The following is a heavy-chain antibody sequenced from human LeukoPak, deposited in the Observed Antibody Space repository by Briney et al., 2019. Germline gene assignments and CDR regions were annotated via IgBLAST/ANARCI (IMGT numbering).Heavy chain of an antibody. Sequence: GGSLRLSCAASGFTFDDYAMHWVRQAPGKGLEWVAVIWYDGSNKYYADSVKGRFTISRDNSKNTLYLQMNSLRAEDTAVYYCARDTTVTTGGLDYWGQGTLVTVSS. D-gene: IGHD4-17*01. J-gene: IGHJ4*02. CDR2: IWYDGSNK. V-gene: IGHV3-33*08. CDR3: ARDTTVTTGGLDY. CDR1: GFTFDDYA.